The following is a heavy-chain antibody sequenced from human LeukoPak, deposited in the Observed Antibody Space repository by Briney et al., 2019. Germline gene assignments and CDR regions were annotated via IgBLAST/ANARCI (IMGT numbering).Heavy chain of an antibody. Sequence: PGGSLRLSCAASGFTFSAYEMDWVRQAPGKGLEWVSYISGRGGTIYYADSVRGRFTIPRDNAKNSLYLQMNSLRAEDSAVYYCAKEFTPESSGFDAFAIWGQGTMVTVSS. CDR3: AKEFTPESSGFDAFAI. V-gene: IGHV3-48*03. CDR1: GFTFSAYE. D-gene: IGHD6-19*01. J-gene: IGHJ3*02. CDR2: ISGRGGTI.